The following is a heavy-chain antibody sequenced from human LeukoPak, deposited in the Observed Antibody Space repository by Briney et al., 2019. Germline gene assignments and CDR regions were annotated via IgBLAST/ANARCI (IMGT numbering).Heavy chain of an antibody. Sequence: PSETLSLTCSVSGGSISTSYWSWIRQPPGKGLEWIGYIFYSGSTNYNPSLKSRVTISVDTSNNQFSLRLSSVTAADTAVYYCARGNGWYESGWFDPWGQGTRVTVSS. CDR2: IFYSGST. V-gene: IGHV4-59*01. CDR3: ARGNGWYESGWFDP. CDR1: GGSISTSY. J-gene: IGHJ5*02. D-gene: IGHD6-19*01.